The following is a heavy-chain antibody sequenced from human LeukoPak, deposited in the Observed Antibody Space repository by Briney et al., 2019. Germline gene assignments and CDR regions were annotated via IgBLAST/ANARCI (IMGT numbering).Heavy chain of an antibody. V-gene: IGHV4-34*01. CDR2: INHSGST. D-gene: IGHD1-20*01. Sequence: SETLFLTCAVYGGSFSGYYWSWIRQPPGKGLEWIGEINHSGSTNYNPSLKSRVTISVAPSKNQFSLKLSSVTVADTAVCYCARTGPGRSGITGTQAPTPYYFDYWGQGTLVTVSS. J-gene: IGHJ4*02. CDR1: GGSFSGYY. CDR3: ARTGPGRSGITGTQAPTPYYFDY.